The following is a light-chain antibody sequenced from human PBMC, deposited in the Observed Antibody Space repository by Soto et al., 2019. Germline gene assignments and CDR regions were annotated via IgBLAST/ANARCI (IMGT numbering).Light chain of an antibody. CDR3: QQYDDWPPWT. CDR1: QNVNRN. J-gene: IGKJ1*01. CDR2: GAS. Sequence: EVVMTQSPATLSASPGERVVLSCRASQNVNRNLAWYQQRPGQAPRLLIYGASTRATGIPARLSGSGSGAEFTLTISSLQSEDLAVYYCQQYDDWPPWTFGQGTKVEIK. V-gene: IGKV3-15*01.